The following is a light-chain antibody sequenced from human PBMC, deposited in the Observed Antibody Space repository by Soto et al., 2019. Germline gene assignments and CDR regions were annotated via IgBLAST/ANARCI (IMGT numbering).Light chain of an antibody. CDR2: GAS. Sequence: ETVLTQSPGTLSLSPGERSTLSYRPSQSVSSNYLAWYQQKPGQAPRLLIFGASIRDTGIPDRFSGSGSGTDFTLTINRLEPEDFAVYHCQQYGTSPTTFAQGTKVDIK. CDR1: QSVSSNY. CDR3: QQYGTSPTT. J-gene: IGKJ1*01. V-gene: IGKV3-20*01.